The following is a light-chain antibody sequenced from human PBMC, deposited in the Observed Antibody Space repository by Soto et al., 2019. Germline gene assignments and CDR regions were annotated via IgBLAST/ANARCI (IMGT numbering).Light chain of an antibody. V-gene: IGLV1-40*01. J-gene: IGLJ2*01. CDR1: SSNIGAGYD. CDR3: QSYDSSLSGVV. CDR2: GNS. Sequence: QSVLTQPPSVSGAPGQRVTISCTRSSSNIGAGYDVHWYQQLPGTAPKLLIYGNSNRPSGVPDRFSGSKSGTSASLAITGLQAEDEADYYCQSYDSSLSGVVFGGGTKLTVI.